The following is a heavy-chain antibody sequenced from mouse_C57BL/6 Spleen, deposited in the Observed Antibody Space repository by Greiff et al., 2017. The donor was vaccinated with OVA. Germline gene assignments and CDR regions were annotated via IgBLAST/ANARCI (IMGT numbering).Heavy chain of an antibody. CDR1: GFNFKDYY. D-gene: IGHD2-14*01. CDR2: IDPEYGET. V-gene: IGHV14-2*01. J-gene: IGHJ3*01. CDR3: ARGDYRAFAY. Sequence: EVQLQQSGAELVKPGASVKLSCTASGFNFKDYYMHWVKQRTEQGLEWIGRIDPEYGETKYAPKFQGKATITADTSSNTAYLQLSSLTSEDTAVYYCARGDYRAFAYWGQGTLVTVSA.